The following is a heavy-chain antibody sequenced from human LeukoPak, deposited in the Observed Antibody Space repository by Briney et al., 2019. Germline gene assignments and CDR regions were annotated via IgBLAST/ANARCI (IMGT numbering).Heavy chain of an antibody. J-gene: IGHJ4*02. CDR1: GFIFIHFW. CDR2: IKQDGSEK. Sequence: GGSLRLSCEASGFIFIHFWMSWVRQAPGKGLEWVANIKQDGSEKYYVDSVKGRFTISRDNAKNSLYLQMNSLRAEDTAVYYCARDRWYDFWSGYYNYFDYWGQGTLVTVSS. CDR3: ARDRWYDFWSGYYNYFDY. V-gene: IGHV3-7*01. D-gene: IGHD3-3*01.